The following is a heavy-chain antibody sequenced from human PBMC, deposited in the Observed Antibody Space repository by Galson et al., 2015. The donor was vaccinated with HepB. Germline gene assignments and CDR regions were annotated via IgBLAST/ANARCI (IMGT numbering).Heavy chain of an antibody. CDR2: ISSSSSYT. V-gene: IGHV3-11*06. D-gene: IGHD2-21*02. CDR3: ARDRNNCGGDCPSDY. J-gene: IGHJ4*02. Sequence: SLRLSCAASGFTFSDYYMSWIRQAPGKGLEWVSYISSSSSYTNYADSVKGRFTISRDNAKNSLYLQMNSLRAEDTAVYYCARDRNNCGGDCPSDYWGQGTLVTVSS. CDR1: GFTFSDYY.